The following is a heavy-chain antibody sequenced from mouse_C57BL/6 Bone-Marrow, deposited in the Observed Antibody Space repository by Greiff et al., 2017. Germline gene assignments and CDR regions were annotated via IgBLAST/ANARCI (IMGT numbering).Heavy chain of an antibody. CDR1: GFNIKDDY. Sequence: EVQLQQSGAELVRPGASVKLSCTASGFNIKDDYMHWVKQRPEQGLEWIGWIDPENGDTEYASKFQGKATITADTSSNTAYLQLSILTSEDPAVCYCATITTVVADWYYDVWGTGTTVTVSS. J-gene: IGHJ1*03. CDR2: IDPENGDT. V-gene: IGHV14-4*01. D-gene: IGHD1-1*01. CDR3: ATITTVVADWYYDV.